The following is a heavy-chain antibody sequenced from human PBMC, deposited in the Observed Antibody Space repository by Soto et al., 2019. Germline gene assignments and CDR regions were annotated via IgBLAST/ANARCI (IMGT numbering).Heavy chain of an antibody. Sequence: EVQLLESGGGLVQPGGSLRLSCAASGFTFSSYAMSWVRQAPGKGLEWVSAISGSGGSTYYPDSVKGRFTISRDNSKNTLYLQMNSLRAEDTAVYYCASGYDNLPYYYYYMDVWGKGTTVTVSS. D-gene: IGHD5-12*01. CDR2: ISGSGGST. CDR3: ASGYDNLPYYYYYMDV. J-gene: IGHJ6*03. V-gene: IGHV3-23*01. CDR1: GFTFSSYA.